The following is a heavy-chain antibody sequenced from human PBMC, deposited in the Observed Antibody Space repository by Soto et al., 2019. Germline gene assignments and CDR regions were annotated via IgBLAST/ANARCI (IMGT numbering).Heavy chain of an antibody. CDR3: ARDTTTYYDFWSGSIIGGFDP. CDR2: IYYSGST. D-gene: IGHD3-3*01. V-gene: IGHV4-59*01. Sequence: SETLSLTCTVSGGSISSYYWSWIRQPPGKGLEWIGYIYYSGSTNYNPSLKSRVTISVDTSKNQFSLKLSSVTAADTAVYYCARDTTTYYDFWSGSIIGGFDPWGQGTLVTVS. CDR1: GGSISSYY. J-gene: IGHJ5*02.